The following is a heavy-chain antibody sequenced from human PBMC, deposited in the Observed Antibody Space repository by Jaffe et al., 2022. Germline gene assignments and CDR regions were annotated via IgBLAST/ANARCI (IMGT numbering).Heavy chain of an antibody. J-gene: IGHJ5*02. CDR2: ISGSGDST. V-gene: IGHV3-23*01. CDR1: GFTFNNYA. D-gene: IGHD6-6*01. CDR3: AKDRVYTSSSGWFDP. Sequence: EVQLLESGGGLVQPGGSLRLSCVASGFTFNNYAMYWVRQAPEKGLQWVSGISGSGDSTYYADSVKGRFTISRDNSKNTLYLQMNSLRAEDTAIYYCAKDRVYTSSSGWFDPWGQGTLVTVSS.